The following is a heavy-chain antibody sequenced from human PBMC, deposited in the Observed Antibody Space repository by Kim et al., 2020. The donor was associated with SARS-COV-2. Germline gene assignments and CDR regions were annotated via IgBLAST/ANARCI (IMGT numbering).Heavy chain of an antibody. CDR2: IYYSGST. V-gene: IGHV4-59*13. CDR1: GGSISSYY. J-gene: IGHJ4*02. Sequence: SETLSLTCTVSGGSISSYYRSWIRQPPGKGLEWIGYIYYSGSTNYNPSLKSRVTISVDTSKNQFSLKLSSVTAADTAVYYCALSTPYYYDSSGYYLNYFDYWGQGTLVTVSS. CDR3: ALSTPYYYDSSGYYLNYFDY. D-gene: IGHD3-22*01.